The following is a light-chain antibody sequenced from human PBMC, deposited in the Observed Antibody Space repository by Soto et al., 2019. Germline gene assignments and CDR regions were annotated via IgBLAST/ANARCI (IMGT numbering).Light chain of an antibody. CDR1: QGVGNKY. J-gene: IGKJ5*01. Sequence: EIALTQSPGTLSLSPGERATLSCRAGQGVGNKYLAWYQQRPGQAPSLLIYAASSRATGVPYRFSGSGSGTDFTLTISRLEPEDFAVYYCQQYTNAHGITFGQGTRLEIK. CDR3: QQYTNAHGIT. CDR2: AAS. V-gene: IGKV3-20*01.